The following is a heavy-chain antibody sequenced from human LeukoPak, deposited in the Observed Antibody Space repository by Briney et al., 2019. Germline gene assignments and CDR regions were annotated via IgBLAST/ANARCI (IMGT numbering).Heavy chain of an antibody. J-gene: IGHJ4*02. CDR2: ISSCSTYI. Sequence: PGGALRLSRAASGLTFRRCSMHWVGPAPGKGVEGVSSISSCSTYIYYADSVKGRFTISRDTAKISLYLQMNSLRAEDTAVYYFARVPDSGPAYWGQGTLVTVSS. CDR1: GLTFRRCS. D-gene: IGHD6-19*01. CDR3: ARVPDSGPAY. V-gene: IGHV3-21*01.